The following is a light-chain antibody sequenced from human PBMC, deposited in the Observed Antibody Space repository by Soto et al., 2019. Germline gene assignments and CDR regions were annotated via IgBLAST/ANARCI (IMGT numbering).Light chain of an antibody. V-gene: IGLV2-14*03. J-gene: IGLJ1*01. Sequence: QSALTKPASVSGSPGQSIPISCTGTTGDVVGYNYVSWYQHHPGKAPKLMIYDVSNRPSGVSNRFSGSKSGNTASLTISGLQPEDEADYYCSSYTTSNTRQIVFGTGTKVTVL. CDR3: SSYTTSNTRQIV. CDR1: TGDVVGYNY. CDR2: DVS.